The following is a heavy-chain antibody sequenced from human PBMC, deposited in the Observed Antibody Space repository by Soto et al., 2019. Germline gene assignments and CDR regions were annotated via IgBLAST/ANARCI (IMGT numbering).Heavy chain of an antibody. CDR2: ISYDGSNK. CDR3: ARDRYCSSTSCLNYYYYGMDV. CDR1: GFTFSSYA. V-gene: IGHV3-30-3*01. D-gene: IGHD2-2*01. Sequence: QVQLVESGGGVVQPGRSLRLSCAASGFTFSSYAMHWVRQAPGKGLEWVAVISYDGSNKYYADSVKGRFTISRDNSKNTLYLQMNSLRSEDTAVYYCARDRYCSSTSCLNYYYYGMDVWGQGTTVIVS. J-gene: IGHJ6*02.